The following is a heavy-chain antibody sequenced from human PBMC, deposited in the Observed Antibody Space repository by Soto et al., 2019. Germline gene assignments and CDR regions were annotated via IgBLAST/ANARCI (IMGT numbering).Heavy chain of an antibody. CDR3: APLPARYGSRRDRFDY. Sequence: QVQLQQWGAGLLKPSETLSLTCAVYGGSFSGYYWSWIRQPPGKGLEWIGEINHSGSTNYNPSLQSRATISVDPSNHQFSLQLSSVTAADTAVYYCAPLPARYGSRRDRFDYWRQGTLVTVSS. J-gene: IGHJ4*02. CDR2: INHSGST. V-gene: IGHV4-34*01. CDR1: GGSFSGYY. D-gene: IGHD3-10*01.